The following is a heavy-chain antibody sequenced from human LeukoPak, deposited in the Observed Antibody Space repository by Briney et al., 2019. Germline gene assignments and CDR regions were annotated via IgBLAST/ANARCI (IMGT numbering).Heavy chain of an antibody. Sequence: PGRSLRLSCAASGFTFSGYGMHWVRQAPGKGLEWVAVIWYDGSNKYYADSVKGRFTISRDNSKNTLYLQMNSLRAEDTAVYYCARGTWETDYWGQGTLVTVSS. D-gene: IGHD1-26*01. CDR2: IWYDGSNK. CDR3: ARGTWETDY. V-gene: IGHV3-33*01. CDR1: GFTFSGYG. J-gene: IGHJ4*02.